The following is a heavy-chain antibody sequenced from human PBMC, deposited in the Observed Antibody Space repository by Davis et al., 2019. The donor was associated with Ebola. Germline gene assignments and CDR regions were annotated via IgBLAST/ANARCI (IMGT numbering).Heavy chain of an antibody. J-gene: IGHJ5*02. CDR2: INHSGST. V-gene: IGHV4-34*01. CDR3: ARGPDWFDP. CDR1: GGSFSGYY. Sequence: MPSETLSLTCAVYGGSFSGYYWSWIRQPPGKALEWIGEINHSGSTNYNPSLKSRVTIAVDTSKSQFSLKLSSVTAADTAVYYCARGPDWFDPWGQGTLVTVSS.